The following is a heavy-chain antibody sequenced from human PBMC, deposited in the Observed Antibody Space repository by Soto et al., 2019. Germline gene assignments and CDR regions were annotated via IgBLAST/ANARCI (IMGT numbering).Heavy chain of an antibody. CDR3: ARGIAAAGNNWFDP. D-gene: IGHD6-13*01. V-gene: IGHV4-31*03. Sequence: SETLSLTCTVSGGSISSGGYYWSWIRQHPGKGLEWIGYIYYSGSTYYNPSLKSRVTISVDTSKNQFSLKLSSVTAADTAVYYCARGIAAAGNNWFDPWGQGXLVTVS. CDR1: GGSISSGGYY. J-gene: IGHJ5*02. CDR2: IYYSGST.